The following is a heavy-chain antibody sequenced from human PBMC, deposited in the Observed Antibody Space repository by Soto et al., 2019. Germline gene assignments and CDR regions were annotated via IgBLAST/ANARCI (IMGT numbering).Heavy chain of an antibody. J-gene: IGHJ2*01. CDR3: ERTASVLKGQWYYDL. Sequence: QVQLQESGPGLVKPSETLSLTCSVSGGSISRYYWSWIRQPPGKGLEWIGYGYYSGSTNYNPSLKSRVNISVDTSKNRACLKWSYVTAADTAVYYCERTASVLKGQWYYDLSGRGTLDTV. V-gene: IGHV4-59*08. CDR1: GGSISRYY. CDR2: GYYSGST. D-gene: IGHD3-3*01.